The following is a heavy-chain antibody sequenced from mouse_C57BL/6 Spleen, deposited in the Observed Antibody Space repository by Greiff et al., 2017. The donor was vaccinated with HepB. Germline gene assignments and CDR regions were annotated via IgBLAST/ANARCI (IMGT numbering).Heavy chain of an antibody. CDR3: AREVPHWYFDV. J-gene: IGHJ1*03. CDR2: ISSGSSTI. CDR1: GFTFSDYG. V-gene: IGHV5-17*01. Sequence: EVHLVESGGGLVKPGGSLKLSCAASGFTFSDYGMHWVRRAPEKGLEWVAYISSGSSTIYYADTVKGRFTISRDNAKNTLFLQMTSLRSEDTAMYYCAREVPHWYFDVWGTGTTVTVSS.